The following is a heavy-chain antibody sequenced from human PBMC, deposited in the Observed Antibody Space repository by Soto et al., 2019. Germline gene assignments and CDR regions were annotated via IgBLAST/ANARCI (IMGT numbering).Heavy chain of an antibody. CDR2: ISPVIGTT. CDR1: GDTFDNYA. CDR3: ARDYSGYDPALNRFDP. V-gene: IGHV1-69*06. Sequence: ASVKVSCKASGDTFDNYAISWVRQAPGQGLEWLGGISPVIGTTHYAQRFQGRLTITADRSTMTTYMELSGLKSEDTAIYFCARDYSGYDPALNRFDPWGQGTLVTVSS. J-gene: IGHJ5*02. D-gene: IGHD5-12*01.